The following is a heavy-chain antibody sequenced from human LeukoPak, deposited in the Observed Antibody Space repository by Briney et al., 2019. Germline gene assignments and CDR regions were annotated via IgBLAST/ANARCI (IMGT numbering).Heavy chain of an antibody. CDR2: IYHSGST. J-gene: IGHJ4*02. V-gene: IGHV4-38-2*02. D-gene: IGHD3-22*01. CDR3: ARHYLYDTSGDGTYYFDY. CDR1: GYSINSGYH. Sequence: SETLSLTCIVSGYSINSGYHWGWIRQPPGKGLEWIGSIYHSGSTYYNPSLKSRVTISIDTSRNQFSLKLSSVTAADTAVYYCARHYLYDTSGDGTYYFDYWGQGTLVTVSS.